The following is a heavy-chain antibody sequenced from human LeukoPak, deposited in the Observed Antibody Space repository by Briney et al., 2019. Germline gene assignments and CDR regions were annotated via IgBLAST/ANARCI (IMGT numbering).Heavy chain of an antibody. CDR3: ARVRNSYGPRSLDY. CDR2: INPHTGGT. Sequence: ASVKVSCKASGYTFTGYYMHWVRQAPGQGLEWMGWINPHTGGTNYAQKFQGRVTMTRDASISTAYMELSRLRSDDTAVYYCARVRNSYGPRSLDYWGQGTLVTVSS. D-gene: IGHD5-18*01. J-gene: IGHJ4*02. V-gene: IGHV1-2*02. CDR1: GYTFTGYY.